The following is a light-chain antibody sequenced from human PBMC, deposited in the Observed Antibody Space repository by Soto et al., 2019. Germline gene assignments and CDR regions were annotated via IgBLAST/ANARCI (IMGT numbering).Light chain of an antibody. CDR1: QSLGGSDRKTD. CDR3: MQSADLPLT. J-gene: IGKJ3*01. Sequence: DIVMTQAPPSLSVTPGRPASISCKSNQSLGGSDRKTDLSWYVQKAGQSPQLLIYEVSKRFPGVPELFTCSESATDFKLTISRVEAEDVGIYYCMQSADLPLTVGPGTRVDI. CDR2: EVS. V-gene: IGKV2D-29*02.